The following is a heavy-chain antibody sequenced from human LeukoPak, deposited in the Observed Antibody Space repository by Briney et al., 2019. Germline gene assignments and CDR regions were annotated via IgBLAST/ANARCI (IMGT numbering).Heavy chain of an antibody. CDR2: IYYSGST. V-gene: IGHV4-39*07. D-gene: IGHD4-23*01. CDR1: GGSISSSSYY. Sequence: PSETLSLTCTVSGGSISSSSYYWGWIRQPPGKGLEWIGSIYYSGSTYYNPSLKSRVTISVDTSKNQFSLKLSSVTAADTAVYYCARDAPQYGGSFDYWGQGTLVTVSS. J-gene: IGHJ4*02. CDR3: ARDAPQYGGSFDY.